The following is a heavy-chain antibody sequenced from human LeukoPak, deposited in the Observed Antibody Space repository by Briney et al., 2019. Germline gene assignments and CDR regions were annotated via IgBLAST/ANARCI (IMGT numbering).Heavy chain of an antibody. CDR3: ARAGRSSRGAHFDY. V-gene: IGHV1-2*02. J-gene: IGHJ4*02. CDR1: GYTFTGYY. CDR2: INPNSGGT. Sequence: ASVKVSCKASGYTFTGYYMHWVRQAPGQGLEWMGWINPNSGGTNYAQKFQGRVTMTRGTSISTAYMELSRLRSDDTAVYYCARAGRSSRGAHFDYWGQGTLVTVSS. D-gene: IGHD3-10*01.